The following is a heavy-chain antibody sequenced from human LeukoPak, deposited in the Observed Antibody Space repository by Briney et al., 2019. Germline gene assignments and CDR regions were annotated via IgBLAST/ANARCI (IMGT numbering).Heavy chain of an antibody. CDR3: ARDRIDTGTDFDY. CDR2: ISTYNGNT. D-gene: IGHD4-17*01. Sequence: ASVKVSCKSSGYTFTTYGITWVRQAPGQGLEWMGWISTYNGNTNYAQKLQGRVTMTTDTSTSTAYMELRSLRSDDTAMYYCARDRIDTGTDFDYWGQGTLVTVSS. CDR1: GYTFTTYG. J-gene: IGHJ4*02. V-gene: IGHV1-18*01.